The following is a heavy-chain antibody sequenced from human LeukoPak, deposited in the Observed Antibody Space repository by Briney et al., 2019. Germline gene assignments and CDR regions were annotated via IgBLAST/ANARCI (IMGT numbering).Heavy chain of an antibody. D-gene: IGHD3-22*01. CDR3: AKEEGYYYDSGGYYVEYFQH. J-gene: IGHJ1*01. Sequence: GSLRLSCAASGFIFDSFSMHWVRQAPGKGLEWVSAISSSGGSTYYADSVKGRFTISRDNSKNTLYLQMNSLRAEDTAVYYCAKEEGYYYDSGGYYVEYFQHWGQGTLVTVSS. V-gene: IGHV3-23*01. CDR1: GFIFDSFS. CDR2: ISSSGGST.